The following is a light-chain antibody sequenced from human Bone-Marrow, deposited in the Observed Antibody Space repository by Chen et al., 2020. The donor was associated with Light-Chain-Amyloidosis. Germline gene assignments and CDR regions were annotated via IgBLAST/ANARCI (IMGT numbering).Light chain of an antibody. CDR1: DFPTKY. J-gene: IGLJ2*01. CDR2: RDT. V-gene: IGLV3-25*03. CDR3: QSADSSGTYEVI. Sequence: SYELTQPPSVSVSPGQTARITCSGDDFPTKYAYWYQQKPGPAPVLVIHRDTERPSGISERFSGSNSGTTATLTISGVQAEDEADYHCQSADSSGTYEVIFGGGTKLTVL.